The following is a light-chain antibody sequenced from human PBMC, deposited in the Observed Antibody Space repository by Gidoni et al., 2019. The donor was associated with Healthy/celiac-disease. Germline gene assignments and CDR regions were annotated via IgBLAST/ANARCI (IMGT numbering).Light chain of an antibody. CDR1: QGISSD. J-gene: IGKJ1*01. V-gene: IGKV1-9*01. Sequence: DIQLTQSPSFLSASVGDRVTITCRASQGISSDLAWYQQKPGKAPRLLIYYTSTLQTGIPSSFSGSGSGTDFTLTISSLQPEDFATYYCQQYKAYPWTCGQGTKVEFK. CDR3: QQYKAYPWT. CDR2: YTS.